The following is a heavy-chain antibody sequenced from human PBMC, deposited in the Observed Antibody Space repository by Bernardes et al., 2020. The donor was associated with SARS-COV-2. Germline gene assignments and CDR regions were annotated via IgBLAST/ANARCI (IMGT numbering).Heavy chain of an antibody. J-gene: IGHJ6*02. D-gene: IGHD3-22*01. CDR3: ALPPTNYDRYGMDV. CDR2: ITPNSGGT. Sequence: ASVKVSCKASGYTFTGYYIHWVRQAPGQGLEWMGWITPNSGGTTYAQKFQGRVTMTRDTSISTAYMELSRLRSDDTALYYCALPPTNYDRYGMDVWGQGTTVIVSS. CDR1: GYTFTGYY. V-gene: IGHV1-2*02.